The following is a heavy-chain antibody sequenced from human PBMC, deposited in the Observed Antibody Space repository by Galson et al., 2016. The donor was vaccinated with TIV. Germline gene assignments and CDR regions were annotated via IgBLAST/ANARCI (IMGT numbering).Heavy chain of an antibody. V-gene: IGHV3-7*01. Sequence: SLRLSCAVSGFTFNNCWMSWVRQAPGKGLEWVANIKEDGSTIYYVDSVEGRFTISRDNAKNSLYLHMNSLRAEDTAMYYCARDHSYQSFDYWGQGTLVTVSS. D-gene: IGHD2-2*01. J-gene: IGHJ4*02. CDR2: IKEDGSTI. CDR1: GFTFNNCW. CDR3: ARDHSYQSFDY.